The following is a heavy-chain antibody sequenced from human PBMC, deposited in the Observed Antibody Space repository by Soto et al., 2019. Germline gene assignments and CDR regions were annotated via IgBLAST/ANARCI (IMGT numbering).Heavy chain of an antibody. V-gene: IGHV4-39*01. Sequence: QLQLQESGPGLVKPSETLSLTCTVSGGSISSSSYYWGWIRQPPGKGLEWIGSIYYSGSTYYNPSLKSRVTISVDTSKNQFSLKLSSVTAADTAVYYCARLDSVATLRGYYYYGMDVWGQGTTVTVSS. J-gene: IGHJ6*02. CDR3: ARLDSVATLRGYYYYGMDV. CDR1: GGSISSSSYY. D-gene: IGHD5-12*01. CDR2: IYYSGST.